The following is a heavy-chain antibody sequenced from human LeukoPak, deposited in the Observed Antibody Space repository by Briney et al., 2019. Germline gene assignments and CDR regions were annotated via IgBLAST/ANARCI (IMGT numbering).Heavy chain of an antibody. J-gene: IGHJ4*02. Sequence: GGSLRLSCAASGFTFSSYWMYWVRQAPGKGLVWVSRINGDGSSTTYADSVKGRFTISRDNAKNTLYLQMNSLRAEDTAVYHCARGGGYSSGPHDYWGLGTLVTVSS. CDR2: INGDGSST. D-gene: IGHD5-18*01. CDR1: GFTFSSYW. V-gene: IGHV3-74*01. CDR3: ARGGGYSSGPHDY.